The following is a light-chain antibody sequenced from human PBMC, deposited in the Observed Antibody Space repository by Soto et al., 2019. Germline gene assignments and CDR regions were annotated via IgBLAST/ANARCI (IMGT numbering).Light chain of an antibody. Sequence: QAVVTQSPSASASLGASVKLTCTLSSGHSSYAIAWHQQQPEKGPRYLMKLNSDGSHRKGDGIPDRFSGSSSGAERYLTISSLQSEDEADYYCQTWATGIVVFGGGTKLTVL. CDR1: SGHSSYA. V-gene: IGLV4-69*01. CDR2: LNSDGSH. CDR3: QTWATGIVV. J-gene: IGLJ2*01.